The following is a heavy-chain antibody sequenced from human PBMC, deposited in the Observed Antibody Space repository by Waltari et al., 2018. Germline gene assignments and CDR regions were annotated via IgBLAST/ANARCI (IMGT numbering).Heavy chain of an antibody. D-gene: IGHD3-22*01. CDR3: ARHRLDRGDSFDF. J-gene: IGHJ4*02. Sequence: LTCTVSEYSVSTGFYWGWFRQSPGKGLEWIGSIYHLGNTRYNPPRSSRVAVSMDMSKNQFSLRLTSVTAADTAVYYCARHRLDRGDSFDFWGQGALVTVSS. CDR2: IYHLGNT. CDR1: EYSVSTGFY. V-gene: IGHV4-38-2*02.